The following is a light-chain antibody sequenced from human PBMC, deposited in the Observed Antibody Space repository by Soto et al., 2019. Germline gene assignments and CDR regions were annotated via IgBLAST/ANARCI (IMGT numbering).Light chain of an antibody. V-gene: IGLV1-40*01. Sequence: QTVVTQPPSVSGAPGQRVTISCTGSSSNIGAGFDVHWYHQIAGTAPKLLIYGNSNRPSGVPDRFSGSKSGTSASLAISGLQSEDEADYYCAAWDDSLNGVVFGGGTKVTVL. CDR1: SSNIGAGFD. CDR2: GNS. CDR3: AAWDDSLNGVV. J-gene: IGLJ2*01.